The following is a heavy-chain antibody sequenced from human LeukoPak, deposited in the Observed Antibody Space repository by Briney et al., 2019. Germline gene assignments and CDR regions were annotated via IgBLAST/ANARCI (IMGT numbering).Heavy chain of an antibody. CDR2: IYSGGST. V-gene: IGHV3-NL1*01. Sequence: PGGSLRLSCAASGFSFRSYSMNWVRQAPGKGLEWVSVIYSGGSTYYADSVKGRFTISRDNSKNTLYLQMNSLRAEDTAVYYCAKDMLVTTLDYWGQGTLVTVSS. D-gene: IGHD4-17*01. J-gene: IGHJ4*02. CDR1: GFSFRSYS. CDR3: AKDMLVTTLDY.